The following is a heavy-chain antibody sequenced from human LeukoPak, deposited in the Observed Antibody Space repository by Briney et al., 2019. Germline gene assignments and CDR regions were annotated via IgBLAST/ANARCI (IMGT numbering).Heavy chain of an antibody. D-gene: IGHD4-11*01. J-gene: IGHJ4*02. CDR1: GGSISGDY. V-gene: IGHV4-59*08. CDR2: IHYTGGT. Sequence: PSETLSLTCTVSGGSISGDYWSWIRQSPGEGLEWIGYIHYTGGTNYNPSLKSRVTMSVDMSKNQLSLKLISVTAADTAVYSCARGTVTTRYFDYWGQGTLVTVSS. CDR3: ARGTVTTRYFDY.